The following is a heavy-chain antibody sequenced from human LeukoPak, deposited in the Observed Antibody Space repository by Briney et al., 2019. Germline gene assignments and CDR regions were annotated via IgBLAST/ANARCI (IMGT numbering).Heavy chain of an antibody. D-gene: IGHD6-19*01. Sequence: SETLSLTCTVSGYSISSGYYWGWIRQPPGKGLEWIGRIYTSGSTNYNPSLKSRVTMSVDTSKNQFSLKVSSVTAADTAVYYCARERVYSSTSSPHYYYYMDVWGKGTTVTISS. J-gene: IGHJ6*03. V-gene: IGHV4-38-2*02. CDR1: GYSISSGYY. CDR3: ARERVYSSTSSPHYYYYMDV. CDR2: IYTSGST.